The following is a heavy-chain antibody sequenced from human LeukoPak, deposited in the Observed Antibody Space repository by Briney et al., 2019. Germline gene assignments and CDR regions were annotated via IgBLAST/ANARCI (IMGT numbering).Heavy chain of an antibody. CDR2: IYHSGCT. V-gene: IGHV4-30-2*01. Sequence: PSQTLSLTCAVSGGSISSGGYSWSWIRQPPGKGLEWIGYIYHSGCTYYNPSLKSRVTISVDRSKNQFSLKLSSVTAADTAVYYCARAAFDCSSTSCHGLSHRLHGYWGQGTLVTVSS. J-gene: IGHJ4*02. CDR3: ARAAFDCSSTSCHGLSHRLHGY. CDR1: GGSISSGGYS. D-gene: IGHD2-2*01.